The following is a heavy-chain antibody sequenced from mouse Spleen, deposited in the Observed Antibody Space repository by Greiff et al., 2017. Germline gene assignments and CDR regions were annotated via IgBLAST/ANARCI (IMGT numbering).Heavy chain of an antibody. V-gene: IGHV5-9-3*01. Sequence: EVHLVESGGGLVKPGGSLKLSCAASGFTFSSYAMSWVRQTPEKRLEWVATISSGGSYTYYPDSVKGRFTISRDNAKNTLYLQMSSLRSEDTAMYYCARQGWFAYWGQGTLVTVSA. CDR2: ISSGGSYT. CDR1: GFTFSSYA. J-gene: IGHJ3*01. CDR3: ARQGWFAY.